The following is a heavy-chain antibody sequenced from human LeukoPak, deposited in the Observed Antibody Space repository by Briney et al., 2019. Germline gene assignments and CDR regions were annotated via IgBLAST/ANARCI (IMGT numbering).Heavy chain of an antibody. Sequence: GGSLRLSCAASGFTFSSYSMNWVRQAPGKGLEWVSYISSSSSTIYYADSVKGRFTISRDNAKNSLYLQMNSLRAEDTAVYYCARDDSGSYPDYWGQGTLVTVSS. CDR3: ARDDSGSYPDY. CDR2: ISSSSSTI. V-gene: IGHV3-48*01. J-gene: IGHJ4*02. CDR1: GFTFSSYS. D-gene: IGHD1-26*01.